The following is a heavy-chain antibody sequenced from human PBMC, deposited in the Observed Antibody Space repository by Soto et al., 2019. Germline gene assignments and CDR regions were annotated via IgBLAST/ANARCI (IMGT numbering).Heavy chain of an antibody. J-gene: IGHJ6*02. V-gene: IGHV4-59*12. D-gene: IGHD3-3*01. CDR2: IYYSGST. Sequence: SETLSLTCTVSGGSISSYYWSWIRQPPGKGLEWIGYIYYSGSTNYNPSLKSRVTISVDTSKNQFSLKLSSVTAADTAVYYCANEHKSITIFEVGGMDVWGQGTTVTVSS. CDR3: ANEHKSITIFEVGGMDV. CDR1: GGSISSYY.